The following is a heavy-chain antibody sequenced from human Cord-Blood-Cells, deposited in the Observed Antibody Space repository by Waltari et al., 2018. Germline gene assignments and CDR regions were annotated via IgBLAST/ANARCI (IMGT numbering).Heavy chain of an antibody. Sequence: QVQLVQSGAEVKKPGASVKVSCKASGYTFTGYYMHWVRQAPGQGLEWMGCVNPSSGGRNYAQKFQGWVTMTRDTSISTAYMELSRLRSDDTAVYYCAREDSGNFDYWGQGTLVTVSS. V-gene: IGHV1-2*04. J-gene: IGHJ4*02. CDR1: GYTFTGYY. CDR3: AREDSGNFDY. D-gene: IGHD1-26*01. CDR2: VNPSSGGR.